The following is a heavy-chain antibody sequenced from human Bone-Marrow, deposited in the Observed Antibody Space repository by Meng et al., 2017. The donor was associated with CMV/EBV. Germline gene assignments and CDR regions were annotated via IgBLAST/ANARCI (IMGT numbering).Heavy chain of an antibody. CDR3: AREGMTMVRGVIIKLDAPDDY. Sequence: ASVKVSCKASGYTFTSYDINWVRQATGQGLEWMGWISAYNGNTNYAQKLQGRVTMTTDTSTRTAYMEVRSLRSDDTAVYYCAREGMTMVRGVIIKLDAPDDYWGQGTLVTVSS. CDR2: ISAYNGNT. CDR1: GYTFTSYD. D-gene: IGHD3-10*01. V-gene: IGHV1-18*01. J-gene: IGHJ4*02.